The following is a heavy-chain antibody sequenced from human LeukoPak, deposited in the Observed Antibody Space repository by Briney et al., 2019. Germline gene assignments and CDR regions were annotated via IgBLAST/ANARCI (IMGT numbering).Heavy chain of an antibody. V-gene: IGHV3-23*01. D-gene: IGHD2-21*01. CDR2: ISGSSGST. CDR1: GFTFSSYA. CDR3: AKDCDAATCWYFDL. Sequence: GGSLRLSCAASGFTFSSYAVSWVRQAPGKGLEWVSSISGSSGSTYYGDSVKGRFTISRDNSKNTLYLQMNSLRAEDTGVYYCAKDCDAATCWYFDLWGRGTLVTVSS. J-gene: IGHJ2*01.